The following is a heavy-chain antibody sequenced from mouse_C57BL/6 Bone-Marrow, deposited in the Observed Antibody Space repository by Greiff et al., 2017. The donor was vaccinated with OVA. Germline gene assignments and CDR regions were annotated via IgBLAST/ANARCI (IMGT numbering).Heavy chain of an antibody. CDR3: AREERGWLLRPYFGY. D-gene: IGHD2-3*01. J-gene: IGHJ2*01. CDR1: GYAFTNYL. CDR2: INPGSGGT. Sequence: VQLQQSGAELVRPGTSVKVSCEASGYAFTNYLIEWVKQRPGQGLEWIGVINPGSGGTNYNEKFKGKATLTADKSSSTAYVQLSSLTSEDSAVYFGAREERGWLLRPYFGYWGQGTTLTVAS. V-gene: IGHV1-54*01.